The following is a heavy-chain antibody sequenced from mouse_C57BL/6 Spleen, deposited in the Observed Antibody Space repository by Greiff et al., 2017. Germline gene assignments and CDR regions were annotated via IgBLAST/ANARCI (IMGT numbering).Heavy chain of an antibody. Sequence: VQLQQSGPELVKPGASVKISCKASGYTFTDYYMNWVKQSHGKSLEWIGDINPNNGGTSYNQKFKGKATLTVDKSSSTAYMELRSLTSEDSAVYYCARGGYYGRAWFAYWGQGTLVTVSA. CDR1: GYTFTDYY. D-gene: IGHD1-1*02. CDR3: ARGGYYGRAWFAY. V-gene: IGHV1-26*01. CDR2: INPNNGGT. J-gene: IGHJ3*01.